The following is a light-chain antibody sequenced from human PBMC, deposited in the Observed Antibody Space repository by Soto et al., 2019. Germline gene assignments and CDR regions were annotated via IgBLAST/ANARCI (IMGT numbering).Light chain of an antibody. CDR3: SSFTRSTTYV. J-gene: IGLJ1*01. V-gene: IGLV2-14*01. CDR1: SSDVGSYNH. CDR2: NVN. Sequence: QSVLTQSASVSGSPGQSITISCTGTSSDVGSYNHVSWYQQHPGEVPKLIIFNVNDRPSGVSNRFSGSKSGNTASLTISGLQAEDEADYYCSSFTRSTTYVFGTGTKVTVL.